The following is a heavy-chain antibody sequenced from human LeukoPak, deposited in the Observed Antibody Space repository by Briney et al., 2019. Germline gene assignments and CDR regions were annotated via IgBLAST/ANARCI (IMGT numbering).Heavy chain of an antibody. Sequence: PGGSLRLSCAASGFTFSSFAMSWVRQAPGKGLEWVSYISSSSSTIYYADSVKGRFTISRDNAKNSLYLQMNSLRAEDTAVYYCASTGDHDAFDIWGQGTMVTVSS. V-gene: IGHV3-48*01. CDR1: GFTFSSFA. CDR3: ASTGDHDAFDI. D-gene: IGHD1-1*01. J-gene: IGHJ3*02. CDR2: ISSSSSTI.